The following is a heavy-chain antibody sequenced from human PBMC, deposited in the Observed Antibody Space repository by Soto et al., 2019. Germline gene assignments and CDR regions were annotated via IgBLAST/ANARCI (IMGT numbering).Heavy chain of an antibody. J-gene: IGHJ6*02. V-gene: IGHV1-69*06. CDR2: TIARFGSA. CDR3: ARDQDSDNYVYAGSQEPYGMDV. D-gene: IGHD3-16*01. Sequence: SVKVSCKASGGTFSSDFISWVRQAPGRGLEWVGGTIARFGSANFAQKFQGRVTITADRFTSTVYMELSSLTSEDTATYYCARDQDSDNYVYAGSQEPYGMDVWGQGTTVTVSS. CDR1: GGTFSSDF.